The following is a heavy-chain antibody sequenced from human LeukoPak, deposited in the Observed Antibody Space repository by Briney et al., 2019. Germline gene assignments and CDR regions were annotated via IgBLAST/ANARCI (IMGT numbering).Heavy chain of an antibody. J-gene: IGHJ4*02. CDR1: DGSINTYY. Sequence: SETLSLTCTVSDGSINTYYWSWIRQPAGKGLEWIGHIYTSGSTNYNPSLKSRVTISVDTSKNQFSLRLSSVTAADTAVYYCARVTGYIVEDYFDYWGQGTLVTVSS. V-gene: IGHV4-4*07. CDR2: IYTSGST. CDR3: ARVTGYIVEDYFDY. D-gene: IGHD3-22*01.